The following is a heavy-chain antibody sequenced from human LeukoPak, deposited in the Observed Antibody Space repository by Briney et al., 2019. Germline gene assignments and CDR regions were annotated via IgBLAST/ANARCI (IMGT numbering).Heavy chain of an antibody. CDR3: ARELRGTGSGGRAAGWYFDY. V-gene: IGHV4-34*01. CDR2: INHSGST. CDR1: GGSFSGYY. J-gene: IGHJ4*02. D-gene: IGHD2-15*01. Sequence: SETLSLTCAVYGGSFSGYYWSWIRQPPGKGLEGIGEINHSGSTNYNPSLKSRVTISVDTSKNQFSLKLSSVTAADTAVYYCARELRGTGSGGRAAGWYFDYWGQGTLVTVSS.